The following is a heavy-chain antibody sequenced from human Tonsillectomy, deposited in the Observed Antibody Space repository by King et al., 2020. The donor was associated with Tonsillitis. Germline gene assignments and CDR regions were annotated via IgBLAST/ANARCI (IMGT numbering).Heavy chain of an antibody. CDR1: GFTFSSYS. D-gene: IGHD3-22*01. V-gene: IGHV3-21*01. CDR2: ISSSSSYI. CDR3: ARDPTYYYDSSGYYSLDAFDI. Sequence: VQLVESGGGLVKPGGSLRLSCAASGFTFSSYSMNWVRQAPGKGLEWVSSISSSSSYIYYADSLKGRFTISRDNAKNSLYLQMNSLRAEDTAVYYCARDPTYYYDSSGYYSLDAFDIWGQGTMVTVSS. J-gene: IGHJ3*02.